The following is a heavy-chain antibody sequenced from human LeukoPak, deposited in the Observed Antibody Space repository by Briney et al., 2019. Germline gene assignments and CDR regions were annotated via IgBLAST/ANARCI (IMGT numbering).Heavy chain of an antibody. Sequence: SETLSLTCSVSGASISGYYWSWVRQPPGKGLEWIGFIHYTGSATYNPSLKSRVTMSVDTSKNQFSLRLSSVTAEDTAVYYCARAYTTNWYTLFGYWGQGTLITVSS. CDR2: IHYTGSA. CDR3: ARAYTTNWYTLFGY. V-gene: IGHV4-59*01. J-gene: IGHJ4*02. D-gene: IGHD6-13*01. CDR1: GASISGYY.